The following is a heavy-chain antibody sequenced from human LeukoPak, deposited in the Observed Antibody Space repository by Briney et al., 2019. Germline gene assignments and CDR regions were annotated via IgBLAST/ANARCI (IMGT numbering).Heavy chain of an antibody. D-gene: IGHD2-8*01. CDR3: TRAFVLMVYAMDYMDV. V-gene: IGHV3-30*02. Sequence: PGGSLRLSCAASGFTFSSYGMHWVRQAPGKGLEWVAFIRYDGSNKYYADSVKGRFTISRDNSKNTLYLQMNSLKTEDTAVYYCTRAFVLMVYAMDYMDVWGKGTTVTVSS. J-gene: IGHJ6*03. CDR1: GFTFSSYG. CDR2: IRYDGSNK.